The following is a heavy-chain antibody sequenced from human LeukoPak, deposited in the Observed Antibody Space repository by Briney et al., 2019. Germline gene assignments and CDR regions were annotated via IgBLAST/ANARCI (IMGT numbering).Heavy chain of an antibody. Sequence: GGSLRLSCAASGFSFSSYEMNWVRQAPGKGLEWVSYISSSGTTIYYADSVKGRFTISRDNAKNSLYLQMNSLRAEDTAVYYCARVGSSSWYWGYVDYWGQGTLVTVSS. D-gene: IGHD6-13*01. CDR1: GFSFSSYE. J-gene: IGHJ4*02. V-gene: IGHV3-48*03. CDR3: ARVGSSSWYWGYVDY. CDR2: ISSSGTTI.